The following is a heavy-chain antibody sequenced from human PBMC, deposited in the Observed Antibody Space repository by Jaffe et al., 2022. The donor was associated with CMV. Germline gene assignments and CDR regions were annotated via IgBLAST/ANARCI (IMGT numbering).Heavy chain of an antibody. Sequence: QVQLQQWGAGLLKPSETLSLTCAVYGGSFSGYYWSWIRQPPGKGLEWIGEINHSGSTNYNPSLKSRVTISVDTSKNQFSLKLSSVTAADTAVYYCARGLNDITIFGVIGFDPWGQGTLVTVSS. D-gene: IGHD3-3*01. J-gene: IGHJ5*02. CDR1: GGSFSGYY. CDR2: INHSGST. V-gene: IGHV4-34*01. CDR3: ARGLNDITIFGVIGFDP.